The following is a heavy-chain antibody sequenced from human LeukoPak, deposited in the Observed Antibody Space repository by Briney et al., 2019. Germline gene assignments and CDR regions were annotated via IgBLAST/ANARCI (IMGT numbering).Heavy chain of an antibody. Sequence: ASVKVSCKASGYTFTKYAMNWVRQAPGQGLEWMGWINPNRGGTKFAQKFQGRVTMTSDTSINTAYMELNRLTSDDTAVYYCARGNEIFGVETIKTRLDWWGQGTLVTVSS. CDR3: ARGNEIFGVETIKTRLDW. CDR1: GYTFTKYA. J-gene: IGHJ4*02. CDR2: INPNRGGT. D-gene: IGHD3-3*01. V-gene: IGHV1-2*02.